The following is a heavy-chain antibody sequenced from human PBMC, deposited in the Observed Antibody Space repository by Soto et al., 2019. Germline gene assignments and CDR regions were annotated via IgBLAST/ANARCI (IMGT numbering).Heavy chain of an antibody. CDR3: ARGGYCSGGGCYVPYDY. CDR2: IYYSGST. J-gene: IGHJ4*02. V-gene: IGHV4-39*01. D-gene: IGHD2-15*01. Sequence: SETLSLTCTVSGDSIRSSSYYWGWIRQPPGKGLEWIGSIYYSGSTYYNPSLKSRVTISVDTSKNQFSLKLSSVTAADTAVYSCARGGYCSGGGCYVPYDYWGQGTLVTVSS. CDR1: GDSIRSSSYY.